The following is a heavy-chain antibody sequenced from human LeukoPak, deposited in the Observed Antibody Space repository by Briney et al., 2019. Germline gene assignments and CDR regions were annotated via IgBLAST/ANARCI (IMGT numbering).Heavy chain of an antibody. CDR2: ISAYNGNT. CDR1: GYTFTSYG. J-gene: IGHJ4*02. Sequence: ASVKVSCKASGYTFTSYGISWVRQAPGQGLEWMGWISAYNGNTNYAQKLQGRVTMTTDTSTSTAYMELSSLRSEDTAVYYCARDRDGYNALDYWGQGTLVTVSS. V-gene: IGHV1-18*01. CDR3: ARDRDGYNALDY. D-gene: IGHD5-24*01.